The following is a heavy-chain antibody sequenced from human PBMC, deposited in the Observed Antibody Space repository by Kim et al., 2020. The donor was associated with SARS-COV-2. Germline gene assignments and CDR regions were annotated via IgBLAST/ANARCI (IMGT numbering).Heavy chain of an antibody. J-gene: IGHJ6*02. D-gene: IGHD3-10*01. CDR1: GFTFDDYA. CDR3: AKDTTYGSGSYYYYYGMDV. Sequence: GGSLRLSCAASGFTFDDYAMHWVRQAPGKGLEWVSGISWNSGSIGYADSVKGRFTISRDNAKNSLYLQMNSLRAEDTALYYCAKDTTYGSGSYYYYYGMDVWGQGTTVTVSS. V-gene: IGHV3-9*01. CDR2: ISWNSGSI.